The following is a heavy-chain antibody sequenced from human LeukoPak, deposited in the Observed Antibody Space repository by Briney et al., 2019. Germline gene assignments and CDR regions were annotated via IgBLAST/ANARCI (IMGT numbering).Heavy chain of an antibody. CDR3: ESIPGGPLNWFDP. Sequence: SETLSLTCTVSLYSISSGYFWGWIRQPPGKGLEWIGSIFHSGDVYYNPSLKSRVTISVDTSKNQFSLKLTSVTAADRAVYYCESIPGGPLNWFDPWGQGTLVTVSS. D-gene: IGHD2-2*02. J-gene: IGHJ5*02. V-gene: IGHV4-38-2*02. CDR2: IFHSGDV. CDR1: LYSISSGYF.